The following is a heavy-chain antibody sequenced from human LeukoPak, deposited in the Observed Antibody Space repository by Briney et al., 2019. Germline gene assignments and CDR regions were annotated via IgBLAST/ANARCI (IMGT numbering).Heavy chain of an antibody. Sequence: ASVKVSCKASGYTFTSYYMHWVRQAPGQGLESMGIINPSGGSTSYAQKFQGRVTMTRDTSTSTVYMELSSLRSEDTAVYYCARDYVVPAAMSHPTTIGWFDPWGQGTLVTVSS. CDR2: INPSGGST. CDR1: GYTFTSYY. CDR3: ARDYVVPAAMSHPTTIGWFDP. J-gene: IGHJ5*02. V-gene: IGHV1-46*01. D-gene: IGHD2-2*01.